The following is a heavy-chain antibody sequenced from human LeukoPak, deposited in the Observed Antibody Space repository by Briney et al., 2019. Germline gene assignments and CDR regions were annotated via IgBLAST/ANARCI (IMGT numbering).Heavy chain of an antibody. J-gene: IGHJ4*02. Sequence: GASVKVSCKASGYTFTGYYLYWVRQAPGQGLEWMGWINPHNADTNYAQRFQGRVTMTRDTSITTAYMVLSRLRSDDTAVYYCASVKDIVVGGGPYYFDYWGQGTLVTVSS. V-gene: IGHV1-2*02. D-gene: IGHD2-15*01. CDR2: INPHNADT. CDR3: ASVKDIVVGGGPYYFDY. CDR1: GYTFTGYY.